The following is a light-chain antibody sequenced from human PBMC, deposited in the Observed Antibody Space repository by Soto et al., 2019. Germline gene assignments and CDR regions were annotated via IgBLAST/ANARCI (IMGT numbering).Light chain of an antibody. J-gene: IGKJ1*01. V-gene: IGKV1-39*01. Sequence: DIQMTQSPPSLSASVGDRVTITCRASQNISTYLNWYQQRPGRAPKVLIYGAHRLQSGVQSRFSGSGSGTDFSLAIRSLQPEDFATYYCQQSYSIPLTFGQGTKVDIK. CDR3: QQSYSIPLT. CDR1: QNISTY. CDR2: GAH.